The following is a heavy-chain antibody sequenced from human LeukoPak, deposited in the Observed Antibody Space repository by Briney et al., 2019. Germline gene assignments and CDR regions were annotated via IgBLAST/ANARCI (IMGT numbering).Heavy chain of an antibody. Sequence: ASVKVSCKASGYSFTSNYIHWVRQAPGQGLEWMGMIYPRDGSTSYAQKFQGRVTVTRDTSTSTVHMELSGLRSEDTAVYYCARDQEAFDYWGQGTLVAVSS. CDR2: IYPRDGST. J-gene: IGHJ4*02. CDR3: ARDQEAFDY. V-gene: IGHV1-46*01. CDR1: GYSFTSNY.